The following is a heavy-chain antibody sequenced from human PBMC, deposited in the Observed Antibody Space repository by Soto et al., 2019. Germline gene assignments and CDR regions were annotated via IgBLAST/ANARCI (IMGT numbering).Heavy chain of an antibody. CDR1: GFTFSSYA. Sequence: HPGGSLRLSCAASGFTFSSYAMSWVRQAPGKGLEWVSGISGDGTTTYYADSAKGRFTISRDNSKNTLYLQMHSLRAEDTAIYYCAPPYDFWSGYSMEGMDVWGQGTTVTVSS. J-gene: IGHJ6*02. CDR3: APPYDFWSGYSMEGMDV. CDR2: ISGDGTTT. D-gene: IGHD3-3*01. V-gene: IGHV3-23*01.